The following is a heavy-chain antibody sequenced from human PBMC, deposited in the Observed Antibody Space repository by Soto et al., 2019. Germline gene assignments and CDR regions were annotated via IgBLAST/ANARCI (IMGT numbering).Heavy chain of an antibody. J-gene: IGHJ5*02. CDR1: GGPITSGDNY. CDR3: ARVPYGPGKFNWFDT. CDR2: MYRSGPT. V-gene: IGHV4-30-4*01. Sequence: QVQLQESGPGLVKPSQTLSLTCTVSGGPITSGDNYWGWVRQSPERGLEWIGYMYRSGPTNYNPSFKSRVTISLDTSKNQFFLKLTSVPAADTAVYYCARVPYGPGKFNWFDTWGPGTLVTVSS. D-gene: IGHD3-10*01.